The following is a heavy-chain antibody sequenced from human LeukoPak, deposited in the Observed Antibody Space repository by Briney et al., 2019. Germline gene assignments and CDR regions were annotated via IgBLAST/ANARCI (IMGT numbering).Heavy chain of an antibody. CDR1: GGSIRGSSYY. CDR3: AFWSGYYSGSGEYN. D-gene: IGHD3-3*01. CDR2: FYYSGTT. J-gene: IGHJ4*02. Sequence: SETLSLTCTVSGGSIRGSSYYSGWIRQPPGKGLEWVGGFYYSGTTYYNPSLESRVTISVDTSKNQFSLKLSSVTAADTAVYYCAFWSGYYSGSGEYNWGQGTLVTVSS. V-gene: IGHV4-39*07.